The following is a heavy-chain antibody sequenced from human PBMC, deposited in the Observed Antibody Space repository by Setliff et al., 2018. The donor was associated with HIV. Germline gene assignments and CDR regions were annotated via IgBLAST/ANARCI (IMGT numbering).Heavy chain of an antibody. V-gene: IGHV4-39*01. CDR3: ARAFLLAPAARDYYYYMDV. J-gene: IGHJ6*03. D-gene: IGHD2-2*01. CDR1: GASISSSSYH. CDR2: IFYSGST. Sequence: SETLSLTCTVSGASISSSSYHWGWIRQPPGKELEWIGTIFYSGSTYYNPSLKSRVNMSVDTSKNQFSLRLRSVTAADTSFYYCARAFLLAPAARDYYYYMDVWGKGTTVTVSS.